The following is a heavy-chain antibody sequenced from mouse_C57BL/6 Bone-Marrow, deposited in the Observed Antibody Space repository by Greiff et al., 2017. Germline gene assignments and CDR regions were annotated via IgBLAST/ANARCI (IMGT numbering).Heavy chain of an antibody. CDR3: ARSYDYDDYTMDY. D-gene: IGHD2-4*01. J-gene: IGHJ4*01. Sequence: QVQLQQPGAELVKPGASVKLSCKASGYTFTNYWMHWVKQRPGQGLEWIGMMHPNDGSPDYNEKFKSEATLSVDKSSRTAYMELSSLTSEDSAVYYCARSYDYDDYTMDYWGQGTSVTVSS. V-gene: IGHV1-64*01. CDR1: GYTFTNYW. CDR2: MHPNDGSP.